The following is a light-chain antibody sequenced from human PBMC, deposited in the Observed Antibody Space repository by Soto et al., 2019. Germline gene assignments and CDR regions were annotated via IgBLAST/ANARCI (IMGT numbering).Light chain of an antibody. Sequence: QSVLTQPPSVSGATGQRVTISCTGSSSNIGAGYEVHWYQQLPGTAPKLLIYGNSNRPSGVPDRFSCSNSGTSASLAITGLQAEDESDYYCESYDSSLSVVFVGGTKLNVL. CDR1: SSNIGAGYE. CDR2: GNS. CDR3: ESYDSSLSVV. V-gene: IGLV1-40*01. J-gene: IGLJ2*01.